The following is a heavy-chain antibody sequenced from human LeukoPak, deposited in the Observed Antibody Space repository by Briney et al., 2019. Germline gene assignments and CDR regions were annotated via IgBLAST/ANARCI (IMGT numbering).Heavy chain of an antibody. D-gene: IGHD1-26*01. CDR2: FDPEDVEA. CDR3: ARDMKRSRARWENLGFDP. Sequence: ASVKVSCKVSGKTLTEISIQWVRQAPGKGLEWMGNFDPEDVEATSAQKFQGRVTMTTDTSTSTAYMELRSLRSDDTAVYYCARDMKRSRARWENLGFDPWGQGTLVTVSS. CDR1: GKTLTEIS. J-gene: IGHJ5*02. V-gene: IGHV1-24*01.